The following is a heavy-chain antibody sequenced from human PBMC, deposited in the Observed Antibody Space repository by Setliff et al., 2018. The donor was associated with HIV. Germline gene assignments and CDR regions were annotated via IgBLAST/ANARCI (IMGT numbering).Heavy chain of an antibody. CDR1: GFTFTTYA. D-gene: IGHD2-15*01. J-gene: IGHJ4*02. CDR3: ARDVTVRLSVEYYFDY. Sequence: AGGSLRLSCAASGFTFTTYAMHWVRQAPGKGLEWVAVISIYDGSEKYYADSVKGRFTISRDNSKNMLYLEMNSLRAEDTAIYYCARDVTVRLSVEYYFDYWGQGTLVT. V-gene: IGHV3-30*04. CDR2: ISIYDGSEK.